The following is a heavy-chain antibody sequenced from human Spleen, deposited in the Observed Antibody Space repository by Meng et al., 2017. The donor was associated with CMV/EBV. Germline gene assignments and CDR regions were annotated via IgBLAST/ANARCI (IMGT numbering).Heavy chain of an antibody. J-gene: IGHJ5*02. CDR1: GYTFTGYY. V-gene: IGHV1-2*02. Sequence: ASVKVSCKASGYTFTGYYMHWVRQAPGQGPEWMGWINPNTGGTNYAQKFQGRVTITTDTSINTAYMELSRLRSDDTAVYYCARPLFGDNNWFDPWGQGTLVTVSS. CDR3: ARPLFGDNNWFDP. CDR2: INPNTGGT. D-gene: IGHD3-3*01.